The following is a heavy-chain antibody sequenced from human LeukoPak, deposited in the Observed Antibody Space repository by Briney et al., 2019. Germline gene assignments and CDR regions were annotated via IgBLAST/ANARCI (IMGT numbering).Heavy chain of an antibody. CDR3: AREEAVAGKVDY. J-gene: IGHJ4*02. V-gene: IGHV4-59*01. Sequence: SETLSLTCTVSGGSISSYYWSWIRQPPGKGLEWIEYIYYSGSTNYNPSLKSRVTISVDTSKNQFSLKLSSVTAADTAVYYCAREEAVAGKVDYWGQGTLVTVSS. CDR1: GGSISSYY. CDR2: IYYSGST. D-gene: IGHD6-19*01.